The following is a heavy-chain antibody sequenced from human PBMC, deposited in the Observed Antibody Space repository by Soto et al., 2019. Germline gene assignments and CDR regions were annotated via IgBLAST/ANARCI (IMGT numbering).Heavy chain of an antibody. V-gene: IGHV3-21*01. Sequence: GGSLRLSCAASGFTFSSYSMNWVRQAPGKGLEWVSSISSSSSYIYYADSVKGRFTISRDNAKNSLYLQMNSLRAEDTAVYYCHIVVVTATPPARPWGQGTLVTVSS. J-gene: IGHJ5*02. CDR2: ISSSSSYI. D-gene: IGHD2-21*02. CDR1: GFTFSSYS. CDR3: HIVVVTATPPARP.